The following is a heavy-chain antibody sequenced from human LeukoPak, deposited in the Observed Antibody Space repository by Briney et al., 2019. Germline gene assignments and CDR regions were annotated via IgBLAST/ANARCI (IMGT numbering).Heavy chain of an antibody. D-gene: IGHD2-15*01. J-gene: IGHJ4*02. CDR1: GYSISSGYY. CDR3: ARDFCSGGSCYSDVDY. V-gene: IGHV4-38-2*02. CDR2: IYHSGST. Sequence: SETLSLTCTVSGYSISSGYYWGWIRQPPGKGLEWIGYIYHSGSTYYNPSLKSRVTISVDTSKNQFSLKLSSVTAADTAVYYCARDFCSGGSCYSDVDYWGQGTLVTVSS.